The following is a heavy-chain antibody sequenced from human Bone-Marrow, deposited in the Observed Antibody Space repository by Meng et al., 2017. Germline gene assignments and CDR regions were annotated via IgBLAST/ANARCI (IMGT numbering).Heavy chain of an antibody. CDR2: ISAYNGNT. Sequence: ASVKVSCKASGYTFTSYGISWVRQAPGQGLEWMGWISAYNGNTNYAQKLQGRVTMTTDTSTSTAYMELSSLRSEDTAVYYCARSYCGGDCYSTPHYFDYWGQGTLVTVSS. V-gene: IGHV1-18*01. CDR1: GYTFTSYG. CDR3: ARSYCGGDCYSTPHYFDY. J-gene: IGHJ4*02. D-gene: IGHD2-21*02.